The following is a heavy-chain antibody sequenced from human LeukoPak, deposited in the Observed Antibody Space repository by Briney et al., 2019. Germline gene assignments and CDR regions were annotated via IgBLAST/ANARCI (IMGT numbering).Heavy chain of an antibody. J-gene: IGHJ5*02. Sequence: SETLSLTCTVSGGSISSSSYYWGWIRQPPGKGLEWIGSIYYSGSTYYNPSLKSRVTISVDTSKNQFSLKLSSVTAADTAVYYCARHSFTAVVTTGFDPWGQGTLVTVSS. CDR2: IYYSGST. CDR3: ARHSFTAVVTTGFDP. V-gene: IGHV4-39*01. D-gene: IGHD4-23*01. CDR1: GGSISSSSYY.